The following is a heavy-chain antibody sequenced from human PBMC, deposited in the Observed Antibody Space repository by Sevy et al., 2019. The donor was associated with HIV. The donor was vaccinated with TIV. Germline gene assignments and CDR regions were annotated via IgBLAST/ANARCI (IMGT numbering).Heavy chain of an antibody. V-gene: IGHV1-3*01. CDR2: LNPGNGNT. J-gene: IGHJ4*02. CDR1: GYTFATYT. CDR3: ARDPYTRRGFDY. Sequence: ASVTVSCKASGYTFATYTLHWVRQAPGQSLEWMGWLNPGNGNTRYSQKFQGRVTITRDTSARTAYMELTSLTSEDTAVYYCARDPYTRRGFDYWGQGTLVTVSS. D-gene: IGHD2-2*01.